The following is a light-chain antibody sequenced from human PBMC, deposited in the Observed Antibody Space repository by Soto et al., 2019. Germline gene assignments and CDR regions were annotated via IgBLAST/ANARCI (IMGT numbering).Light chain of an antibody. CDR3: SSYTSSSTQV. CDR2: DVS. CDR1: SSDVGGYNY. J-gene: IGLJ1*01. Sequence: QSALTQPASVSGSPGQSITISCTGTSSDVGGYNYVSWYQQHPGKAPKLMIYDVSNRPSGVSNRFSGSKSGNTASLTIPGLQAEDEADYYCSSYTSSSTQVFGTGTKAPS. V-gene: IGLV2-14*01.